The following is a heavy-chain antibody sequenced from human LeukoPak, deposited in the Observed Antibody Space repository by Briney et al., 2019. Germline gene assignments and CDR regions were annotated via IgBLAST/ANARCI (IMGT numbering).Heavy chain of an antibody. V-gene: IGHV1-2*02. D-gene: IGHD3-10*01. Sequence: GASVKVSCKASGYTFTGYYVHWVRQAPGQGLEWMGWINPNSGGTNYAQKFQGRVTMTRDTSISTAYMELSRLRSDDTAVYYCARATYGSGSYYAFDIWGQGTMVTVSS. J-gene: IGHJ3*02. CDR2: INPNSGGT. CDR1: GYTFTGYY. CDR3: ARATYGSGSYYAFDI.